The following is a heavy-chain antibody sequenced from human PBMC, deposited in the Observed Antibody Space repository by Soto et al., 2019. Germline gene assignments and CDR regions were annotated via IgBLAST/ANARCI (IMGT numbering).Heavy chain of an antibody. Sequence: PSETLSLTCAVSGGSISSSNWWSWVRQPPGKGLEWIGEIYHSGSTNYNPSLKSRVTISVDKSKNQFSLKLSSVTAADTAVYYCAKAPYCSSTSCYAHNWFDPWGQGTLVNVSS. V-gene: IGHV4-4*02. D-gene: IGHD2-2*01. J-gene: IGHJ5*02. CDR1: GGSISSSNW. CDR2: IYHSGST. CDR3: AKAPYCSSTSCYAHNWFDP.